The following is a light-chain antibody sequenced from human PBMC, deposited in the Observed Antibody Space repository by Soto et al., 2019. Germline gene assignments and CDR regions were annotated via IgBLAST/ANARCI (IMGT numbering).Light chain of an antibody. CDR2: DNN. Sequence: QSALTQPPSVSAAPGQKVTISCSGSSSNIGNNYVSWYQQLPGTAPKLLIYDNNQRPSGSPDRFSGSKSGTSATLGITGLQTGDEADYYCGTWDSGLSVYVFGTGTKVTVL. V-gene: IGLV1-51*01. CDR1: SSNIGNNY. CDR3: GTWDSGLSVYV. J-gene: IGLJ1*01.